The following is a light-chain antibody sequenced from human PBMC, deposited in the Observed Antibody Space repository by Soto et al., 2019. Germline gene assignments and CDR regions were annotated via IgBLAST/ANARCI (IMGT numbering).Light chain of an antibody. CDR2: DAS. Sequence: EVVLTQSSVTLSLSPGERATLSCRASQSVTTYLAWYQQKPGQAPRLLIYDASTRASGIPARFSRSGSGTDFTHTISSLQHEHFAVYYWQHSYNCPLTFGGGTKVDIK. J-gene: IGKJ4*01. CDR1: QSVTTY. CDR3: QHSYNCPLT. V-gene: IGKV3-11*01.